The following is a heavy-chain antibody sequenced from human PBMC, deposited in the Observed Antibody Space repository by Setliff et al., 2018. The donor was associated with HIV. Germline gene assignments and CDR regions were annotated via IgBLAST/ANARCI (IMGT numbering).Heavy chain of an antibody. CDR2: IYPGDSDT. V-gene: IGHV5-51*01. J-gene: IGHJ5*01. Sequence: GESLKISCKGSGYSFTNYWIGWVRQMPGRGLEWMGIIYPGDSDTRYSPSFEGQVTMSADKSINTAYLQWNSLKASDTAMYYCARQPTDTSGYNNWFDSWGQGTLVTVS. CDR3: ARQPTDTSGYNNWFDS. D-gene: IGHD3-3*01. CDR1: GYSFTNYW.